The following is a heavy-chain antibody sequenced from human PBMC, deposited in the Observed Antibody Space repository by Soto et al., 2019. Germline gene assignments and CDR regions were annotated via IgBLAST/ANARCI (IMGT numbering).Heavy chain of an antibody. J-gene: IGHJ6*02. V-gene: IGHV1-18*01. CDR2: ISANNGNT. Sequence: GASVKVSCKASGYTFTTFGISWVRQAPGQGLEWVGWISANNGNTKYSQKFQGRVSLTTETSASTAYMELRSLRSDDTAVYYCARGLIAVAGTTPDYYGMDVWGQGTTVTVS. D-gene: IGHD6-19*01. CDR3: ARGLIAVAGTTPDYYGMDV. CDR1: GYTFTTFG.